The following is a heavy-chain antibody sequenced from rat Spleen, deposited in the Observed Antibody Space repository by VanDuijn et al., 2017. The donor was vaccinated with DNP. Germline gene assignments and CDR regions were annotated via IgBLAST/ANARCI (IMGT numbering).Heavy chain of an antibody. CDR2: IHYDGGTT. CDR1: GFTFSDYY. D-gene: IGHD1-11*01. J-gene: IGHJ2*01. Sequence: EVQLVESGGGLVQPGRSLKLSCAASGFTFSDYYMAWVRQVPTKGLEWVAYIHYDGGTTYYGDSVKGRFTISRDNAENTLYLQMYSLRSEDMATYYCVRWDYGIYGFDYWGQGVMVTVSS. CDR3: VRWDYGIYGFDY. V-gene: IGHV5-22*01.